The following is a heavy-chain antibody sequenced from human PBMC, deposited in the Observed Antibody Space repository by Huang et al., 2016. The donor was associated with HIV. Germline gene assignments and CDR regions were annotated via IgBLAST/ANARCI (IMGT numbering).Heavy chain of an antibody. CDR3: TRTIGDYVSGMDY. Sequence: QAHLLQSGAEVRKPGASVKVSCKSSGYTFTRYGITWVRQVPGQGLEWIGWISGYNGHTNYAQKGQDRVSMATDTSTTTVYMEWRGLRSDDTAMYYCTRTIGDYVSGMDYWGQGTLVTVSS. J-gene: IGHJ4*02. CDR1: GYTFTRYG. CDR2: ISGYNGHT. V-gene: IGHV1-18*01. D-gene: IGHD4-17*01.